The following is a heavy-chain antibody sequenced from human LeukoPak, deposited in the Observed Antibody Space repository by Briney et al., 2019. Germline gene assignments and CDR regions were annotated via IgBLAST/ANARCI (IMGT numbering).Heavy chain of an antibody. CDR3: AFPPPYSSRDHDY. Sequence: ASVKVSCKSSGYTFTNYGISWVRQAPGQGLEWMGWISAYNGNTNYAQKIQGRVTMTTDTSTNTAYMELRSLRSDDTAVYYCAFPPPYSSRDHDYWGQGTLVTVSS. V-gene: IGHV1-18*01. CDR2: ISAYNGNT. J-gene: IGHJ4*02. CDR1: GYTFTNYG. D-gene: IGHD6-13*01.